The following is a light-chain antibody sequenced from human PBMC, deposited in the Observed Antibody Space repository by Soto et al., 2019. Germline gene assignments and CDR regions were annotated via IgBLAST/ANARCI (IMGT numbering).Light chain of an antibody. CDR2: AAS. Sequence: AIQLTQSPSSLSASVGDRVTITCRASQGIRNDVSWYQQKPGRAPKFLIFAASNLQSEVPSRFSGSGSGTDFTLTTTSLQPEDFATYYCLQDYNYPWTFGQGTKVEIK. J-gene: IGKJ1*01. V-gene: IGKV1-6*01. CDR1: QGIRND. CDR3: LQDYNYPWT.